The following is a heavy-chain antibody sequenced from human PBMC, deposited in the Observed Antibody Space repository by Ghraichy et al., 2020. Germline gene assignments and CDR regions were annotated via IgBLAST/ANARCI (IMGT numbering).Heavy chain of an antibody. CDR2: VSYDGSSK. Sequence: GGSLRLSCAACGFTFSKYGMHWVRQAPGQGLEWVAVVSYDGSSKNYVDSGRFTISRDNSKNTLFLQMNFLRPEDTAVYYCAKERDTSGYYSFRGDYYGMDVWGQGTTVTVSS. D-gene: IGHD3-22*01. J-gene: IGHJ6*02. CDR3: AKERDTSGYYSFRGDYYGMDV. V-gene: IGHV3-30*18. CDR1: GFTFSKYG.